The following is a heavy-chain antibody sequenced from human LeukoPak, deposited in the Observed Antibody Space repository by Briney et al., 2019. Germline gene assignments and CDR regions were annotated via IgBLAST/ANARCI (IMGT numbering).Heavy chain of an antibody. D-gene: IGHD3-10*01. Sequence: PSETLSLTCTVSGYSISSGYYWSWIRQPPGKGLEWVGYISYSGSTNYNPSLKSRVTISVDTSKNQFSLKLTSLTAADTAVYYCARIIGPRGASDLWGQGILVTVSS. CDR3: ARIIGPRGASDL. V-gene: IGHV4-61*01. CDR1: GYSISSGYY. CDR2: ISYSGST. J-gene: IGHJ5*02.